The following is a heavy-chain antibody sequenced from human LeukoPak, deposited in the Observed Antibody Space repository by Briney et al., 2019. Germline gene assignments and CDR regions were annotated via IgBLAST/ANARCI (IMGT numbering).Heavy chain of an antibody. CDR2: MNPNSGNT. V-gene: IGHV1-8*01. CDR1: GYTFTSYD. Sequence: ASVKVSCKASGYTFTSYDINWVRQATGQGLEWMGWMNPNSGNTGYAQKFQGRVTMTRDTSTSTVYMEPSSLRSEDTAVYYCARAFPPRGYSYDVIDYWGQGTLVTVSS. CDR3: ARAFPPRGYSYDVIDY. J-gene: IGHJ4*02. D-gene: IGHD5-18*01.